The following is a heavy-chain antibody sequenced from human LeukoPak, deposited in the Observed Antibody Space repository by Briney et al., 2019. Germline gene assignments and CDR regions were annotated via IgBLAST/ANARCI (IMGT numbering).Heavy chain of an antibody. Sequence: PSETLSLTCTVSGGSISSYHWSWVRQPAAKGLEWIGRIYTSGSTSYNPSLKSRVTMSVDTSKNQFSLRLTSVTAADTAVYYCARDGPGGVFYYGMDVWGQGTTVTVSS. CDR2: IYTSGST. CDR1: GGSISSYH. D-gene: IGHD3-16*01. J-gene: IGHJ6*02. V-gene: IGHV4-4*07. CDR3: ARDGPGGVFYYGMDV.